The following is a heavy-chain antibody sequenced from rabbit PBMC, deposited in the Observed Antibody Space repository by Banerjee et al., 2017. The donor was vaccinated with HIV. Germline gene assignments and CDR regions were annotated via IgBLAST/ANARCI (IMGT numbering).Heavy chain of an antibody. D-gene: IGHD6-1*01. Sequence: QSLQESGGGLFQPGGSLTLTCTASGFDFISNAMCWVRQAPGKGLEWIGCIDTGSSGSTYYANWAKGRFTISKTSSTTVTLQMTSLTAADTATYFCAREGADYTGYADATYYFNLWGPGTLVT. CDR2: IDTGSSGST. CDR3: AREGADYTGYADATYYFNL. J-gene: IGHJ4*01. CDR1: GFDFISNA. V-gene: IGHV1S40*01.